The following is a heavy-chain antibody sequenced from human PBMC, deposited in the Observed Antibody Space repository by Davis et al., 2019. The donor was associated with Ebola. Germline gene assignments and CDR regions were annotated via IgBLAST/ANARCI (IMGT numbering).Heavy chain of an antibody. CDR2: INTNTGNP. J-gene: IGHJ6*04. Sequence: ALVKVSCKASGYTFTSYAMNWVRQAPGQGLEWMGWINTNTGNPTYAQGFTGRFVFSLDTSVSTAYLQISSLKAEDTAVYYCARGSTMVRGVMSYYYYYGMDVWGKGTTVTVSS. V-gene: IGHV7-4-1*02. CDR1: GYTFTSYA. CDR3: ARGSTMVRGVMSYYYYYGMDV. D-gene: IGHD3-10*01.